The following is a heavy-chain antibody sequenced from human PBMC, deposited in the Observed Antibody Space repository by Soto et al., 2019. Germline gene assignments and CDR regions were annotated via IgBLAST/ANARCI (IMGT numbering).Heavy chain of an antibody. CDR2: ISSSSSYI. V-gene: IGHV3-21*01. Sequence: EVQLVESGGGLVKPGGSLRLSCAASGFTFSSYSMNWVRQAPGKGLEWVSSISSSSSYIYYADSVKGRFTVSRDNAKNSLYLQMNSLRAEDTAVYYCARCTSSSGCGYWGQGTLVTVSS. D-gene: IGHD6-19*01. CDR3: ARCTSSSGCGY. CDR1: GFTFSSYS. J-gene: IGHJ4*02.